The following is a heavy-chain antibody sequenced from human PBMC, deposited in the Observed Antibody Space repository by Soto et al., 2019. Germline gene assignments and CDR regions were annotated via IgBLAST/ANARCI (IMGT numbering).Heavy chain of an antibody. V-gene: IGHV3-30-3*01. J-gene: IGHJ4*02. CDR2: ISYDGSNK. D-gene: IGHD1-26*01. Sequence: QVQLVESGGGVVQPGRSLRLSCAASGFTFSSYAMHWVRQAPGKGLEWVAVISYDGSNKYYADSVKGRFTISRDNSKNTLYLQMNSLRAEATAVYSCARLVGASYYFDYWGQGTLVTVSS. CDR3: ARLVGASYYFDY. CDR1: GFTFSSYA.